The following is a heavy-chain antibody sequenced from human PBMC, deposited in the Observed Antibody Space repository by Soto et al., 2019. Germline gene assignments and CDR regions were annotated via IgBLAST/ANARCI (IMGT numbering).Heavy chain of an antibody. Sequence: QVQLVQSGAEVKKPGASVKVSCKASGYTFTSYDINWVRQATGQGLEWMGWMNPNSGNTGYAQKFQGRVTMTRNTAIDTAYMEVSSLRSEATAVYYFARGGSGYDFWSGYYSGVWFDPWGQGTLVTVSS. CDR2: MNPNSGNT. J-gene: IGHJ5*02. CDR1: GYTFTSYD. D-gene: IGHD3-3*01. V-gene: IGHV1-8*01. CDR3: ARGGSGYDFWSGYYSGVWFDP.